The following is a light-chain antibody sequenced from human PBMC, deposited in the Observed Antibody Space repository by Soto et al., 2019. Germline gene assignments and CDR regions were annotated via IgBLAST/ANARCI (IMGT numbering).Light chain of an antibody. J-gene: IGKJ5*01. CDR3: QQYENLPV. CDR1: QDIRTY. Sequence: DIRMTQSPSPLSASVGDSVTLTCQASQDIRTYVNWYQQKPGKAPKLLIYDASILETGVPSRFSGSGSGTDFTSTISSLQPEDIATYYCQQYENLPVFGQGTRVEIK. CDR2: DAS. V-gene: IGKV1-33*01.